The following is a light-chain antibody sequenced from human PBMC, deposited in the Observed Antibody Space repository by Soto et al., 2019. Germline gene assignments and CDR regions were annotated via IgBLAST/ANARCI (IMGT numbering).Light chain of an antibody. CDR1: QSASSN. CDR2: GAS. Sequence: IVLTLSAGTLSLSTGERSTLSCRASQSASSNSAWYQQKPGQAPRLLTYGASTPATGIPARFSGRGSGTEFSLTISSLQPEDFAVYYSHQYGRSPLFGQGTKVDI. V-gene: IGKV3-20*01. CDR3: HQYGRSPL. J-gene: IGKJ1*01.